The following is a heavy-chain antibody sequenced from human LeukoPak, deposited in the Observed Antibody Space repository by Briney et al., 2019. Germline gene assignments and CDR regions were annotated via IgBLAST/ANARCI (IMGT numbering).Heavy chain of an antibody. CDR1: GFTFSSYG. J-gene: IGHJ4*02. Sequence: GGSLRLSCAASGFTFSSYGMHWVRQAPGKGLEWVAVIWYDGSNKYYADSVKGRFTISRDNSKNTLYLQMNSLRAEDMAVYYCAKGRYYYDSSGHPLSDYWGQGTLVTVSS. CDR2: IWYDGSNK. CDR3: AKGRYYYDSSGHPLSDY. D-gene: IGHD3-22*01. V-gene: IGHV3-33*06.